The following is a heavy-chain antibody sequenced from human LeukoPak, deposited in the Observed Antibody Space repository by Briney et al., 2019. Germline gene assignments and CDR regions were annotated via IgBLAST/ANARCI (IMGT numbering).Heavy chain of an antibody. J-gene: IGHJ4*02. CDR1: GYTFTSYY. Sequence: ASVKVSCKASGYTFTSYYMHWVRQAPGQGLEWMGIINPSGGSTSYAQKFQGRVTMTRDTSTSTVYMELSSLRSEDTAVYYCARDGPRLHPTSGDFEGCDYWGQGTLVTVSS. D-gene: IGHD6-25*01. CDR3: ARDGPRLHPTSGDFEGCDY. V-gene: IGHV1-46*01. CDR2: INPSGGST.